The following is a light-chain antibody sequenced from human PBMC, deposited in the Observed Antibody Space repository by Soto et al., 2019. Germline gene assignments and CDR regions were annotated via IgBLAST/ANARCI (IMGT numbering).Light chain of an antibody. V-gene: IGLV2-23*03. CDR2: DGN. Sequence: QSALTQPASVSGSPGQSITISCAGTSSDVGSYNFVSWYQQHPGKAPKLMIYDGNKRPSGVSNRFSGSKSGNTASLTISGLQAEDEADYYCCSYAGSSTFVVFGGGTKVTVL. CDR1: SSDVGSYNF. J-gene: IGLJ2*01. CDR3: CSYAGSSTFVV.